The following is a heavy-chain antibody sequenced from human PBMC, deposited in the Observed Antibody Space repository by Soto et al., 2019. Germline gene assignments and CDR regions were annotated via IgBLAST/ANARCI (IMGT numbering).Heavy chain of an antibody. D-gene: IGHD3-16*01. J-gene: IGHJ4*02. Sequence: QVQLVESGGGVVQPGRSLRLSCAASGFTFSSYAMHWVRQAPGKGLEWVAVISYDGSNKYYADSVKGRFTISRDNSKNTLYLQMNSLRAEDTAVYYCARGYDYVWGSPHWGQGTLVTVSS. V-gene: IGHV3-30-3*01. CDR1: GFTFSSYA. CDR2: ISYDGSNK. CDR3: ARGYDYVWGSPH.